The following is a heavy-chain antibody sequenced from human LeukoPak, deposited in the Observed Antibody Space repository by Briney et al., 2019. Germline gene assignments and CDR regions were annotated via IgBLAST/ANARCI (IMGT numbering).Heavy chain of an antibody. CDR1: GFPFSDFY. CDR2: ISGSGSTI. D-gene: IGHD1-1*01. Sequence: PGGAPRLSLAASGFPFSDFYISWIRPAPGKGLEWVSYISGSGSTIYYADSVKGRFTISRDNAKNSLYLQMNSLRAEDTAVYYCARDLDWIDYWGQGTLVTVSS. J-gene: IGHJ4*02. CDR3: ARDLDWIDY. V-gene: IGHV3-11*04.